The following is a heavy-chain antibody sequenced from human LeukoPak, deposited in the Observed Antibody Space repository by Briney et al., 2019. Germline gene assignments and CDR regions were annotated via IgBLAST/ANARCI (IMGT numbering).Heavy chain of an antibody. D-gene: IGHD6-19*01. Sequence: GASVKVSRKASGYTFTGYYMHWVRQAPGQGLEWMGWINPNSGGTNYAQKFQGRVTMTRDTSISTAYMELSRLRSDDTAVYYCARGDSSGWSIYYFDYWGRGTLVTVSS. CDR1: GYTFTGYY. CDR2: INPNSGGT. CDR3: ARGDSSGWSIYYFDY. V-gene: IGHV1-2*02. J-gene: IGHJ4*02.